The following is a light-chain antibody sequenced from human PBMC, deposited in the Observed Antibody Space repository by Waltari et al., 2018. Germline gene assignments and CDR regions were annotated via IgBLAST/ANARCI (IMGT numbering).Light chain of an antibody. CDR1: RLEEKY. Sequence: SYELMQAPSVSVSPGQTATITCSANRLEEKYVCWYHQKPGQSPFLIIYQDTKRPSGIPERFSASHSGNTAILTISVTQSVDEADYYCQAWDSNIVVFGGGTKLTVL. CDR3: QAWDSNIVV. CDR2: QDT. J-gene: IGLJ2*01. V-gene: IGLV3-1*01.